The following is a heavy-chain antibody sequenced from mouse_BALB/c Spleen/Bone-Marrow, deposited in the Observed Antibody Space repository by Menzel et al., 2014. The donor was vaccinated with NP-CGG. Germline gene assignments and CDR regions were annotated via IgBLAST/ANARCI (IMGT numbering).Heavy chain of an antibody. J-gene: IGHJ3*01. D-gene: IGHD2-2*01. V-gene: IGHV1-7*01. CDR1: GYTFTSYW. Sequence: QVQLQQSGAELAKPGASVKMSCKASGYTFTSYWMHWVKQRPGQGLEWIGYINPSTGYTEYNQKFKDKATLTADKSSSTAYMQLSSLTFEDSAVYYCARSRDGYDSFAYWGQGTLVTVSA. CDR2: INPSTGYT. CDR3: ARSRDGYDSFAY.